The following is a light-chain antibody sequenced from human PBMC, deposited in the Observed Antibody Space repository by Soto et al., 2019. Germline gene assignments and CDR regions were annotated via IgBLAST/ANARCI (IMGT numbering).Light chain of an antibody. J-gene: IGLJ2*01. CDR3: AARDDRLNGLV. CDR1: SSNIGSNY. CDR2: KNE. Sequence: QPVLTQPPSASGTPGQRVTISCSGSSSNIGSNYVNWYQQRPGAAPKLIIFKNERRPSGVPDRVSGSKSGTSASLSISGLQSGDESDYYCAARDDRLNGLVFGGGTKLTVL. V-gene: IGLV1-44*01.